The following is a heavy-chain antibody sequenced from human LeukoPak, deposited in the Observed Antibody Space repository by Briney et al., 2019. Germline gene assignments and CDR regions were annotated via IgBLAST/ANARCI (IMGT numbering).Heavy chain of an antibody. V-gene: IGHV3-53*01. CDR1: GFSVSSNY. CDR3: ARATLDN. J-gene: IGHJ4*02. CDR2: IYSDGST. Sequence: GGSLRLSCAASGFSVSSNYITWVRQAPGKGLGWVSVIYSDGSTKYADSVKARFTISRDNPKNTVYLQMNRLRVEDTALYYCARATLDNWGQGTLVTVSS.